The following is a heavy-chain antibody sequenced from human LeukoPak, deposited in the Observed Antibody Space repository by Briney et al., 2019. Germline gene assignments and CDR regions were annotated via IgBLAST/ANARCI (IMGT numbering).Heavy chain of an antibody. CDR1: GFTFSSYA. J-gene: IGHJ4*02. Sequence: GGSLRLSCAASGFTFSSYAMSWVRQAPGKGLEWVSAVSGSGGSTYYADSVKGRFTISRDNSKNTLYLQMNSLRAEDTAVYYCAKSPSSSWYTGCDWGQGTLVTVSS. V-gene: IGHV3-23*01. CDR2: VSGSGGST. D-gene: IGHD6-13*01. CDR3: AKSPSSSWYTGCD.